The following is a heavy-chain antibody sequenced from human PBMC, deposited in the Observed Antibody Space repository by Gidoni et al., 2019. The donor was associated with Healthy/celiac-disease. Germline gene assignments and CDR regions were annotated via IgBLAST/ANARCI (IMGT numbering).Heavy chain of an antibody. Sequence: EVQLVESGGGLVKPGGSLRLSCAASGSTFSSYSMNWVRQAPGKGLEWVSSISSSSSYIYYADSVKGRFTISRDNAKNSLYLQMNSLRAEDTAVYYCARDLATHLPYYYGMDVWGQGTTVTVSS. CDR1: GSTFSSYS. J-gene: IGHJ6*02. CDR2: ISSSSSYI. D-gene: IGHD2-15*01. V-gene: IGHV3-21*01. CDR3: ARDLATHLPYYYGMDV.